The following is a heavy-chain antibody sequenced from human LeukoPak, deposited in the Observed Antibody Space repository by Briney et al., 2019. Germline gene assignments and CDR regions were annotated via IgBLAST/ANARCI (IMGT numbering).Heavy chain of an antibody. CDR3: ARAQQTTDAFDI. V-gene: IGHV3-66*01. CDR2: IYSGGST. CDR1: GFTFRSFA. J-gene: IGHJ3*02. Sequence: GGSLRLSCAASGFTFRSFAMHWVRQAPGKGLEWVSVIYSGGSTYYADSVKGRFTISRDNSKNTLYLQMNSLRAEDTAVYYCARAQQTTDAFDIWGQGTMVTVSS. D-gene: IGHD4-11*01.